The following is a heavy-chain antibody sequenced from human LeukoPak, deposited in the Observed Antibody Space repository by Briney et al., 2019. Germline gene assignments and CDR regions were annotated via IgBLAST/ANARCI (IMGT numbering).Heavy chain of an antibody. D-gene: IGHD2-2*01. CDR2: ISSSSSTI. CDR3: AKALGYCSSTSCYDYYYMDV. CDR1: GFTFSSYS. J-gene: IGHJ6*03. V-gene: IGHV3-48*01. Sequence: GGSLRLSCAASGFTFSSYSMNWVRQAPGKGLEWLSYISSSSSTIYYADSVKGRFTISRDNSKNTLYLQMNSLRAEDTAVYYCAKALGYCSSTSCYDYYYMDVWGKGTTVTVSS.